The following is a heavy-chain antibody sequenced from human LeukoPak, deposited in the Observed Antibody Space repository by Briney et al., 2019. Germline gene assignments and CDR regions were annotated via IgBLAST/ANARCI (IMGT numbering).Heavy chain of an antibody. V-gene: IGHV1-3*01. CDR1: GYTFTIYA. CDR2: INAGNGNT. D-gene: IGHD6-19*01. J-gene: IGHJ4*02. CDR3: AREHRHKDSSGRELPDY. Sequence: ASVKVSCKASGYTFTIYAMHWVRQAPGQRLEWMGWINAGNGNTKYSQKFQGRVTITRDTSASTAYMELSSLRSEDTAVYYCAREHRHKDSSGRELPDYWGQGTLVTVSS.